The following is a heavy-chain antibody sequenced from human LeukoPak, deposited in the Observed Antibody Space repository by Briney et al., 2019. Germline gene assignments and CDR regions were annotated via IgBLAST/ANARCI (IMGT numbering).Heavy chain of an antibody. CDR2: IYYSGST. CDR1: GGSISSGGYY. Sequence: PSQTLSLTCTVSGGSISSGGYYWSWIRQHPGKGLEWIGYIYYSGSTYYNPSLKSRVTISVDTSKNQFSLKLSSVTAADTAVYYCARMSYDILTGYYHVFDYWGQGTLVTVSS. V-gene: IGHV4-31*03. J-gene: IGHJ4*02. D-gene: IGHD3-9*01. CDR3: ARMSYDILTGYYHVFDY.